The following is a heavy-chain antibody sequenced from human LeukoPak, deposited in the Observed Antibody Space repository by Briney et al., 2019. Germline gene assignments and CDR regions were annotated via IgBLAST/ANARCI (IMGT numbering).Heavy chain of an antibody. D-gene: IGHD3-16*02. CDR2: ISAYNGNT. Sequence: ASVKVSCKASGYTFTSYGISWVRQAPGQGLEWMGWISAYNGNTNYAQKFQGRVTMTRNTSISTAYMELSSLRSEDTAVYYCARGRRYDYVWGSYRYFDFDYWGQGTLVTVSS. CDR3: ARGRRYDYVWGSYRYFDFDY. J-gene: IGHJ4*02. CDR1: GYTFTSYG. V-gene: IGHV1-18*01.